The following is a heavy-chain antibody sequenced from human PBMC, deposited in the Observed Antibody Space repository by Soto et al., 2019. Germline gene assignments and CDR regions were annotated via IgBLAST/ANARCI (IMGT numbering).Heavy chain of an antibody. CDR2: IIPIFGTA. CDR3: ARGITGTVSYYYGMDV. V-gene: IGHV1-69*12. CDR1: GGTFSSYA. Sequence: QVQLVQSGAEVKKPGSSVKVSCKASGGTFSSYAISWVRQAPGQGLEWMGGIIPIFGTANYAQKFQGRVTITADESTSTAYMEMSSMRSEDTAVYYCARGITGTVSYYYGMDVWGQGTTVTVSS. J-gene: IGHJ6*02. D-gene: IGHD1-20*01.